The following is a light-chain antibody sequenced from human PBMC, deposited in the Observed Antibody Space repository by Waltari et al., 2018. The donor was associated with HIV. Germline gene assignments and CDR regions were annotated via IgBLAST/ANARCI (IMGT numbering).Light chain of an antibody. CDR2: YDD. CDR1: SSNTGNHA. J-gene: IGLJ2*01. Sequence: QSVLTQPPSVSEAPRQRVTISCSGSSSNTGNHAVHWYQQLPGKPPKPLIYYDDLLASGVSDRFSGSKSGTSASLAISGLQSEDESDYYCAAWDDSLNGVVFGGGTKLTVL. CDR3: AAWDDSLNGVV. V-gene: IGLV1-36*01.